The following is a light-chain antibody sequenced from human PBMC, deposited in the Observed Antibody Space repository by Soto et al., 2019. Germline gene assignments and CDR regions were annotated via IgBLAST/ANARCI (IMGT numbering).Light chain of an antibody. CDR2: DVS. CDR3: SSYTSTNSWV. Sequence: QSALTQSASVSGSPGQSITISCTGTSRDVGGYNYVSWYQQHPGKAPKLIIYDVSNRPSGVSTRFSGSKSGNTASLTISGLQAEEEADYSCSSYTSTNSWVFGGGTKVTVL. CDR1: SRDVGGYNY. V-gene: IGLV2-14*01. J-gene: IGLJ3*02.